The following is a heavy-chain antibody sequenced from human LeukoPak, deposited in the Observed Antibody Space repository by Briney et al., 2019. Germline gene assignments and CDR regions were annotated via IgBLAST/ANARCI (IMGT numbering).Heavy chain of an antibody. D-gene: IGHD1-26*01. V-gene: IGHV4-61*02. CDR1: GGSISSGTYY. J-gene: IGHJ4*02. Sequence: PSETLSLTCTVSGGSISSGTYYWSWIRQPAGKGLEWIGRISSSGSTNYNPSLKSRVTISVDTSKNQFSLKLSSVTAADTAVYYCARDGKRNGPALSPAYFDYWGQGTLVTVSS. CDR3: ARDGKRNGPALSPAYFDY. CDR2: ISSSGST.